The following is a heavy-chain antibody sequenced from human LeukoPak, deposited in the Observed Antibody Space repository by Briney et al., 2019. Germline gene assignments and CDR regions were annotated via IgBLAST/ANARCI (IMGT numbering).Heavy chain of an antibody. CDR2: IYSGGTT. Sequence: GGSLRLSCAASGFSVSSNFMSWVRQAPGRGLEWVSVIYSGGTTYYADSVKGRFTISRDNSKNTLSLQMNNLRAEDTAVYYCARDGYGNNYMDVWGKGTTVTVSS. CDR1: GFSVSSNF. J-gene: IGHJ6*03. D-gene: IGHD1/OR15-1a*01. CDR3: ARDGYGNNYMDV. V-gene: IGHV3-53*01.